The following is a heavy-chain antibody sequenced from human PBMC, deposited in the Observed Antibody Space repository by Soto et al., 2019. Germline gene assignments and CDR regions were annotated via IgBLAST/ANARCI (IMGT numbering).Heavy chain of an antibody. CDR1: GYTFTSYA. V-gene: IGHV1-3*01. Sequence: QVQLEQSGAEVKKPGASVKVSCKASGYTFTSYAMHWVRQAPGQRLEWMGWINAGNGNTKYSQKFQGRVTITRDTSASTAYMELSSLRSEDTAVYYCAREGCSSTSCYGYYGMDVWGQGTTVTVSS. J-gene: IGHJ6*02. D-gene: IGHD2-2*01. CDR3: AREGCSSTSCYGYYGMDV. CDR2: INAGNGNT.